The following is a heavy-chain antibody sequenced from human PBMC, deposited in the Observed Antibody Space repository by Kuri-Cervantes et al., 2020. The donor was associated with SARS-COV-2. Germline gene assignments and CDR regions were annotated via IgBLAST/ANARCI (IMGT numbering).Heavy chain of an antibody. Sequence: LRLSCAASGFTFSSYAMHWVRQPPGKGLEWIGYIYYSGSTYYNPSLKSRVTISVDTSKNQFSLKLSSVTAADTAVYYCARVRLMDSGYDYWGQGTLVTVSS. CDR1: GFTFSSYAMH. D-gene: IGHD1-1*01. CDR2: IYYSGST. V-gene: IGHV4-30-4*01. J-gene: IGHJ4*02. CDR3: ARVRLMDSGYDY.